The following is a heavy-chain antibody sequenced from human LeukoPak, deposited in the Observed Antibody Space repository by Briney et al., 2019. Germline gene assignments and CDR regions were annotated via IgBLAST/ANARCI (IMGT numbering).Heavy chain of an antibody. V-gene: IGHV4-59*01. Sequence: SETLSLTCTVSGGSISSYYWSWIRQPPGKGLEWIGYIYYSGSTKYNPSLKSRVTISVDTSKNQFSLKLSSVTAADTAVYYCGGVGELPTSLRGAFDIWGQGTMVTVSS. CDR1: GGSISSYY. CDR3: GGVGELPTSLRGAFDI. J-gene: IGHJ3*02. D-gene: IGHD1-26*01. CDR2: IYYSGST.